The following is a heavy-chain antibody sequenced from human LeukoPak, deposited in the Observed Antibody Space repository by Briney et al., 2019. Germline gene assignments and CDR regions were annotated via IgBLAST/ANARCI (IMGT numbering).Heavy chain of an antibody. V-gene: IGHV3-21*01. D-gene: IGHD3/OR15-3a*01. J-gene: IGHJ4*02. CDR3: TRSGRTRYYLHYINY. Sequence: GSLRLSCAASGFTFSTYSMNWVRQAPGKGLEWVSSISSSGTYIYYADSVRGRFTISRDNAENSLYLQMNSLRAEDTAVYYCTRSGRTRYYLHYINYGRQGTL. CDR1: GFTFSTYS. CDR2: ISSSGTYI.